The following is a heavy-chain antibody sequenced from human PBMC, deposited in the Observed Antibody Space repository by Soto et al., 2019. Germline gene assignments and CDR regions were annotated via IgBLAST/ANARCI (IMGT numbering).Heavy chain of an antibody. V-gene: IGHV4-59*08. J-gene: IGHJ5*02. CDR1: GGSISSYY. D-gene: IGHD6-6*01. CDR2: IYYSGST. Sequence: PSETLSLTCTVSGGSISSYYWSWIRQPPGKGLEWIGYIYYSGSTNYNPSLKSRVTISVDTSKNQFSLKLSSVTAADTAVYYCARSEYSSSAFDPWGQGTLVTVSS. CDR3: ARSEYSSSAFDP.